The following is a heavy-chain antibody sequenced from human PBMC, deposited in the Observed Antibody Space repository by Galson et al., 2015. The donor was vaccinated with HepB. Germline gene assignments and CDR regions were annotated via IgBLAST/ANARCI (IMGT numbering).Heavy chain of an antibody. CDR2: IIPIFGTA. CDR1: GGTFSSYA. V-gene: IGHV1-69*06. CDR3: ARSPYSSQLKDY. D-gene: IGHD6-13*01. J-gene: IGHJ4*02. Sequence: SVKVSCKASGGTFSSYAISWVRQAPGQGLEWMGGIIPIFGTANYAQKFQGRVTITADTSVSTAYLQISSLKAEDTAVYYCARSPYSSQLKDYWGQGTLVTVSS.